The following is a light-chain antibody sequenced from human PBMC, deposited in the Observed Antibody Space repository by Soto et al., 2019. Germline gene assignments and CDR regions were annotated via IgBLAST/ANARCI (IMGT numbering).Light chain of an antibody. CDR1: QSVSSN. V-gene: IGKV3-15*01. J-gene: IGKJ4*01. CDR2: GAS. CDR3: QKYNNWLT. Sequence: EIVMTQSPATLSVSPWERATLSCRASQSVSSNLAWYQQKPGQAPRLLIYGASTRATGIPARFSGSGSGTEFTLTISSLQSEDCAVYYCQKYNNWLTCGGGTKVEIK.